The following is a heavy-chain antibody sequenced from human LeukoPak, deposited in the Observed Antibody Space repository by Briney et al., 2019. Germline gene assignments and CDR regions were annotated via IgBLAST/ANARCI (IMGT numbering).Heavy chain of an antibody. CDR1: GFTFSTYA. V-gene: IGHV3-23*01. Sequence: GGSLRLSCAASGFTFSTYAMNWVRQAPGRGLEWVSVIAGNSITIRYADSVKGRFTISRDNSKNTVSLQMNSLKVEDTALYYCAKDLRPDGLYDFDSWGQGTLVTVSS. CDR3: AKDLRPDGLYDFDS. J-gene: IGHJ4*02. CDR2: IAGNSITI. D-gene: IGHD5/OR15-5a*01.